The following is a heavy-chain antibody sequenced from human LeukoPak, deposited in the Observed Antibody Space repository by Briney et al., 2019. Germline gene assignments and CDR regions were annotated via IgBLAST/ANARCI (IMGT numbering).Heavy chain of an antibody. CDR1: GGSISGYC. V-gene: IGHV4-59*12. CDR3: ARESGYYDSSGYTDY. CDR2: IYYSGST. D-gene: IGHD3-22*01. J-gene: IGHJ4*02. Sequence: SETLSLTCTVSGGSISGYCWTWIRQPPGKGLEWIGHIYYSGSTNYTPSLKSRVTISVDTSKNQFSLKLSSVTAADTAVYYCARESGYYDSSGYTDYWGQGTLVTVSS.